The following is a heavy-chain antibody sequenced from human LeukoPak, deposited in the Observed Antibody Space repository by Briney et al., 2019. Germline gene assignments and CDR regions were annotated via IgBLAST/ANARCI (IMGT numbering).Heavy chain of an antibody. CDR3: TRDRSRAEDD. Sequence: GGSLRLSCAASGFTFSGHWMGWVRQAPGKGLEWVANINQGGSDKYYVDSMKGRFTISRDNANNLLYLQMNSLRGEDTAVYYCTRDRSRAEDDWGQGTLVTVSS. V-gene: IGHV3-7*01. J-gene: IGHJ4*02. CDR2: INQGGSDK. CDR1: GFTFSGHW. D-gene: IGHD1-14*01.